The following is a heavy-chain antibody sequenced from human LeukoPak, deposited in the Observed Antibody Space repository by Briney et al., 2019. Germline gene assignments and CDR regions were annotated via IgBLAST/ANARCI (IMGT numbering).Heavy chain of an antibody. V-gene: IGHV3-7*01. D-gene: IGHD6-19*01. J-gene: IGHJ4*02. CDR1: GFTFSSYW. Sequence: GGSLRLSCAASGFTFSSYWMSWVRQAPGKGREWVANIKEDGSEKYYVDSVKGRFTICRDNAKNSMYLQMNNLRLDDTAVYYCARDDSGPDYWGQGTLVTVSS. CDR3: ARDDSGPDY. CDR2: IKEDGSEK.